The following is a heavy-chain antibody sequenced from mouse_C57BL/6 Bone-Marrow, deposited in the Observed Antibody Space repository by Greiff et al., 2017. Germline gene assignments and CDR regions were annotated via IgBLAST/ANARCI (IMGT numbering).Heavy chain of an antibody. J-gene: IGHJ2*01. CDR2: IDPEDGET. CDR1: GFTFNDYY. CDR3: TSCSMNYGTDV. D-gene: IGHD1-1*01. Sequence: VQLQQSGAELVKPGASVKLSCTASGFTFNDYYIHWVKQRTEQGLEWIGRIDPEDGETNYDPKFKDKATITADTSSNTAYLQLSRLTSEDTAVYNCTSCSMNYGTDVWGQGTTLTVSS. V-gene: IGHV14-2*01.